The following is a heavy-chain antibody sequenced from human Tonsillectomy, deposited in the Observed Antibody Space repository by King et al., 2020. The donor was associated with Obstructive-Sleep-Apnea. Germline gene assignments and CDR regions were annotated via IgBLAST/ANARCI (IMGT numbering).Heavy chain of an antibody. CDR1: GGSISNYC. D-gene: IGHD3-16*01. V-gene: IGHV4-59*08. J-gene: IGHJ6*02. Sequence: VQLQESGPGLVKPSETLSLTCTVSGGSISNYCWSWIRQPPGKGLEWIGYICDSGSTNYNPSLKSRVTISVDTSKYQVSLKLSSVSAADTAVYYCARTQAPFTRGRPAPSGMDVWGQGTTVTVSS. CDR2: ICDSGST. CDR3: ARTQAPFTRGRPAPSGMDV.